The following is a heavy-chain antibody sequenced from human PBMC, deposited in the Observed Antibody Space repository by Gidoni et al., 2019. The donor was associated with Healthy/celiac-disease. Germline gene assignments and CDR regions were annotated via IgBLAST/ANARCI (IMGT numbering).Heavy chain of an antibody. J-gene: IGHJ5*02. D-gene: IGHD4-17*01. V-gene: IGHV1-18*01. CDR2: ISAYNGNT. Sequence: QVQLVQSGAEVKKPGASVKVSCKASGYTFTSYGISWVRQAPGQGLEGMGWISAYNGNTNYAQKLQGRVTMTTDTSTSKAYMELRSLRSDDTAVYYCARGRRTTVTPNWFDPWGQGTLVTVSS. CDR1: GYTFTSYG. CDR3: ARGRRTTVTPNWFDP.